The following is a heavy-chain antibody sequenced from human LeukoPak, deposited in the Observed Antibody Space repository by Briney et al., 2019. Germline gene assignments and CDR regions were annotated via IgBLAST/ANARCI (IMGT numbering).Heavy chain of an antibody. D-gene: IGHD6-6*01. CDR2: ISAYNGNT. CDR3: ARPYSSSHYYYYGMDV. CDR1: GYTFTSYG. J-gene: IGHJ6*02. V-gene: IGHV1-18*01. Sequence: ASVKVSCKASGYTFTSYGISWVRQAPGQGLEWMGWISAYNGNTNYARKLQGRVTMTTDTSTSTAYMELRSLRSDDTAVYYCARPYSSSHYYYYGMDVWGQGTTVTVSS.